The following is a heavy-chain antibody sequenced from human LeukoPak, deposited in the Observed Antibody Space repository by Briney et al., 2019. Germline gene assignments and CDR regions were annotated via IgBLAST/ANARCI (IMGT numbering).Heavy chain of an antibody. J-gene: IGHJ3*02. CDR1: GGSFSGYY. CDR3: AGAYCGGDCYSGRTFDI. CDR2: VYHSGST. Sequence: SETLSLTCAVYGGSFSGYYWSWVRQPPGKGLEWIGEVYHSGSTNYNPSLKSRVTISVDKSKNQFSLKLSSVTAADTAVYYCAGAYCGGDCYSGRTFDIWGQGTMVTVSS. V-gene: IGHV4-34*01. D-gene: IGHD2-21*02.